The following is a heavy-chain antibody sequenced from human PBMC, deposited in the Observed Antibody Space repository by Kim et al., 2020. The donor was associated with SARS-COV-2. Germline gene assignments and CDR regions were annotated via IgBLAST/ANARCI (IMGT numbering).Heavy chain of an antibody. J-gene: IGHJ4*02. CDR3: AMSSGSYTLFDF. Sequence: GGSLRLSCAASGFTFSDHYMDWVRQPPGKGLEWVGRTRNKANSYTTEYAASVKGRFSISRDDSENSLYLHMNSLKIAATSVYYCAMSSGSYTLFDFCGQG. V-gene: IGHV3-72*01. CDR2: TRNKANSYTT. D-gene: IGHD1-26*01. CDR1: GFTFSDHY.